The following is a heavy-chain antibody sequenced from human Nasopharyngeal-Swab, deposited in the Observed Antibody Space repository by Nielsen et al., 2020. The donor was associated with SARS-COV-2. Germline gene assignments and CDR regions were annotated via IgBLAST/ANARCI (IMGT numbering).Heavy chain of an antibody. D-gene: IGHD3-3*01. Sequence: SETLSPTCTVPGGSIRSYYWSWIRQLPGKGLEWIGYIYYSGSTNYNPSLKIRVTISVDTSKNQFSLKLSSVTAADTAVYYCARAIRITIFGVVASFDYWGQGTLVTVSS. CDR3: ARAIRITIFGVVASFDY. CDR1: GGSIRSYY. J-gene: IGHJ4*02. V-gene: IGHV4-59*01. CDR2: IYYSGST.